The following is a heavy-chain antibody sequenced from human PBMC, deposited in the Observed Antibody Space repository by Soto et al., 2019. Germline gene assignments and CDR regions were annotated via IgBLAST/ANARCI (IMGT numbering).Heavy chain of an antibody. CDR1: GFTFSDAW. V-gene: IGHV3-15*01. CDR3: TTDLWRIAVVVGSTGYFNP. J-gene: IGHJ5*02. D-gene: IGHD2-15*01. Sequence: GGSVRLSCAASGFTFSDAWMSWVRQAPGKELDWVGRIKSKSDGGTTEYAAPVRGRFTISRDDSKNTLYLQMNSLKTEDTAVYYCTTDLWRIAVVVGSTGYFNPWGQGTPVTVSS. CDR2: IKSKSDGGTT.